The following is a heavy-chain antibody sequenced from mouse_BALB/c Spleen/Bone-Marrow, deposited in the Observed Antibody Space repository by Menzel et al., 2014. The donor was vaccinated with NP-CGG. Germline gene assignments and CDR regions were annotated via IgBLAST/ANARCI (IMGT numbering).Heavy chain of an antibody. Sequence: QVQLQQSGAELVRPGTSVKVSCKASGYAFTNYLIEWVKRRPVQGLEWIGVINPGSGGANYNAKFKGKATLTADKSSSTAYMQLSSLTSDDSAIYFCAREWTARAVDYWGQGTTLTVSS. D-gene: IGHD3-2*01. V-gene: IGHV1-54*01. J-gene: IGHJ2*01. CDR1: GYAFTNYL. CDR2: INPGSGGA. CDR3: AREWTARAVDY.